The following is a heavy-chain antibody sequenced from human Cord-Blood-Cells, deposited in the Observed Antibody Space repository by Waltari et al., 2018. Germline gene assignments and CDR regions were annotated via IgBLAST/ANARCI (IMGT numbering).Heavy chain of an antibody. CDR2: INPNSGGT. V-gene: IGHV1-2*02. CDR3: ARDGSSGSYYRWFDP. CDR1: GYTFTGYY. J-gene: IGHJ5*02. Sequence: VQLVQSGAEVKKPGASVKVSCKASGYTFTGYYMHWVRQAPGQGLEWMGWINPNSGGTNYAQKFQGRVTMTRDTSISTAYMELSRLRSDDTAVYYCARDGSSGSYYRWFDPWGQGTLVTVSS. D-gene: IGHD1-26*01.